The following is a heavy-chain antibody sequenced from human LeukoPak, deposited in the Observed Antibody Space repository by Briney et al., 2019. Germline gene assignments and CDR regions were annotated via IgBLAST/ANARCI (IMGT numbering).Heavy chain of an antibody. V-gene: IGHV4-34*01. Sequence: PSETLSLTCAVYGGSFSGYYWSWIRQPPGKGLGWIGEINHSGSTNYNPSLKSRVTISVDTSKNQFSLKLSSVTAADTAVYYCARTRRAAAANPIDYWGQGTLVTVSS. CDR3: ARTRRAAAANPIDY. CDR2: INHSGST. D-gene: IGHD6-13*01. CDR1: GGSFSGYY. J-gene: IGHJ4*02.